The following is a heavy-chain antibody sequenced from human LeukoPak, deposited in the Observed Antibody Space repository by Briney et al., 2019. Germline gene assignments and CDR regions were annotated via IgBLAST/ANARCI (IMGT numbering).Heavy chain of an antibody. J-gene: IGHJ4*02. CDR1: EFTFSSYG. Sequence: GGSLRLSCAASEFTFSSYGMNWVRQAPGKGLEWVSGISDSGGSTYYADSVKGRFTISRDNSKNTLYLQMNSLRAEDTAVYYCARDWGYSYGRLDRPYYFDYWGQGTLVTVSS. V-gene: IGHV3-23*01. CDR3: ARDWGYSYGRLDRPYYFDY. CDR2: ISDSGGST. D-gene: IGHD5-18*01.